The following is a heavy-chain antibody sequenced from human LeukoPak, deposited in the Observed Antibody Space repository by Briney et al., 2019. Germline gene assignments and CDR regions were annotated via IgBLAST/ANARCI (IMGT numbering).Heavy chain of an antibody. D-gene: IGHD2-2*01. V-gene: IGHV1-69*05. CDR2: IIPIFGTA. CDR3: ARDGDCSSTSCSKGPYSNRFDP. J-gene: IGHJ5*02. CDR1: GGTFSSYA. Sequence: GSSVKVSCKASGGTFSSYAISWVRQAPGQGLEWMGGIIPIFGTANYAQKFQGRVTITTDESTSTAYMELSSLRSEDTAVYYRARDGDCSSTSCSKGPYSNRFDPWGQGTLVTVSS.